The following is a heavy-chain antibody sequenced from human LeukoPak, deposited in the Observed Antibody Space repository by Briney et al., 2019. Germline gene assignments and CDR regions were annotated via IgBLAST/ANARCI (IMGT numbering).Heavy chain of an antibody. D-gene: IGHD3-22*01. V-gene: IGHV3-23*01. J-gene: IGHJ4*02. CDR3: AKEFRVVVPFDD. CDR2: ISGSGGST. CDR1: GFTFSSYA. Sequence: PGGSLRLSCAASGFTFSSYAMSWVRQAAGKGLEWVSAISGSGGSTYYADSVKGRLTISRDNSKNTLYLQMNSLRADDTAVYYCAKEFRVVVPFDDWGQGTLVTVSS.